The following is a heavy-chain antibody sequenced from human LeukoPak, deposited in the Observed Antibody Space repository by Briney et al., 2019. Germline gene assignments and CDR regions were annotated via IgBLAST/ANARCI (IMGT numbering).Heavy chain of an antibody. Sequence: ASVTVSCKASGYTFIAYYLHWVRQAPGQGLEWMGWINPNSGGTNYAQKFQGRVTMTRDTSISTDYMELSRLRSDDTAVYFCARDVTGAQSWFFEFWGRGTLVTVSS. J-gene: IGHJ2*01. CDR3: ARDVTGAQSWFFEF. CDR2: INPNSGGT. V-gene: IGHV1-2*02. CDR1: GYTFIAYY. D-gene: IGHD2-21*02.